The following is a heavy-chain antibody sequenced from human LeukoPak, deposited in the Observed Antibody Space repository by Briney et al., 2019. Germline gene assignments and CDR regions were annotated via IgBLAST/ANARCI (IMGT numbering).Heavy chain of an antibody. CDR3: ARCRSDYRTVDP. D-gene: IGHD4-11*01. CDR2: IYTSGST. J-gene: IGHJ5*02. Sequence: SETLSLTCTVSGDSISSGSYFWSWIRQPAGKGLEWIGRIYTSGSTNYNPSLKSRVTISVDTSKNQFSLKLSSVTAADTAVYYCARCRSDYRTVDPWGQGTLVCVSS. V-gene: IGHV4-61*02. CDR1: GDSISSGSYF.